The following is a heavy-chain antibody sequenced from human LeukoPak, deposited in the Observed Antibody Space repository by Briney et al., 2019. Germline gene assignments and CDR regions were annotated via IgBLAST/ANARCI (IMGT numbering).Heavy chain of an antibody. J-gene: IGHJ4*02. D-gene: IGHD4-17*01. V-gene: IGHV1-69*13. CDR2: IIPIFGTA. CDR3: ARDPHDYGDYVPWSDY. CDR1: GGTFSSYA. Sequence: ASVKVSCKASGGTFSSYAISWVRQAPGQGLVWMGGIIPIFGTANYAQKFQGRVTITADESTSTAYMELSSLRSEDTAVYYCARDPHDYGDYVPWSDYWGQGTLVTVSS.